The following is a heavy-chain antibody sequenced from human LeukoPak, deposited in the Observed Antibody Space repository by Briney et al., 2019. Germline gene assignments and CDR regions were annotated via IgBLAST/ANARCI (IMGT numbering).Heavy chain of an antibody. V-gene: IGHV4-59*01. D-gene: IGHD3-10*01. J-gene: IGHJ3*02. Sequence: PSETLSLTCTVSGASIYSDYWSWIRQPPGKGLEWNAYISYSGRTNYNPSLKSRVTIFIDASKNQFSLKLSSVTAADTAVYYCARTRDSGSSDIWGQGTMVTVSS. CDR3: ARTRDSGSSDI. CDR2: ISYSGRT. CDR1: GASIYSDY.